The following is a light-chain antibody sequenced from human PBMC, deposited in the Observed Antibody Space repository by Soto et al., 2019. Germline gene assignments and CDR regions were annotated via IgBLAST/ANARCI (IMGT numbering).Light chain of an antibody. J-gene: IGKJ1*01. V-gene: IGKV3-20*01. CDR3: QQYGDSPPGT. CDR1: QGVRHSF. Sequence: EVVLTQSPGTLSLSPGERSTLSCRAIQGVRHSFLAWYQQKPGQAPRLLISGASTRATGIPDRFTGSGSGTDFTLIITRLEPEDFAAYYCQQYGDSPPGTFGQGTKVDI. CDR2: GAS.